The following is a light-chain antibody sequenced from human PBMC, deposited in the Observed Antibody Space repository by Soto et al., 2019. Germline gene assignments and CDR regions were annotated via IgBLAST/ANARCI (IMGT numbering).Light chain of an antibody. V-gene: IGKV3-20*01. J-gene: IGKJ1*01. CDR3: QQSPGT. CDR2: GAF. CDR1: QSVNSRY. Sequence: IVFTHAPGNLSSSPGQRSNPSCRASQSVNSRYLAWYQQKPGQAPRLVIYGAFTRATGIPDRFIGSGSGTDFSLTISRLEPEDFAVYYCQQSPGTFGQGTKVDI.